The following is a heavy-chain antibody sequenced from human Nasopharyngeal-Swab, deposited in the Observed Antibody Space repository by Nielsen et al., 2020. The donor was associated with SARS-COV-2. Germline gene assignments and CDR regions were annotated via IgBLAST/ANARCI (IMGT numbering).Heavy chain of an antibody. D-gene: IGHD6-19*01. CDR1: GFTFSKFW. V-gene: IGHV3-7*03. CDR2: IKEDGSEA. CDR3: AKDISSGWKPAYYFDY. Sequence: GGSLRLSCAASGFTFSKFWMNWVRQAPGKGLEWVANIKEDGSEAHYVGSVRGRFTISRDNAKNSLYLQMNSLRAEDTALYYCAKDISSGWKPAYYFDYWGQGTLVTVSS. J-gene: IGHJ4*02.